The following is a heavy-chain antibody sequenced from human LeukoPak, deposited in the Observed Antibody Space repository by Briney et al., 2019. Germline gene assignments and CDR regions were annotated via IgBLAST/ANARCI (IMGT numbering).Heavy chain of an antibody. CDR2: FHHTAGT. D-gene: IGHD3-22*01. V-gene: IGHV4-59*08. Sequence: SETLSLTCTVSGDSISGDYWSWIRQSPGKGLEWIGYFHHTAGTRYNPSLQSRVTISIDTSRNHFSLKLNSLSAADTAVYFYARLLDYDSSGDPDTFDIWGQGTVVTVSS. CDR3: ARLLDYDSSGDPDTFDI. J-gene: IGHJ3*02. CDR1: GDSISGDY.